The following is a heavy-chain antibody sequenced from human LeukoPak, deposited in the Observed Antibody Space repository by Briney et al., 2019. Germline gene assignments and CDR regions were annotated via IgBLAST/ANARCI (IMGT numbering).Heavy chain of an antibody. D-gene: IGHD5-12*01. CDR1: GGTFSSYA. V-gene: IGHV1-69*04. J-gene: IGHJ4*02. CDR3: ARDGWGKMATINVGY. Sequence: ASVKVSCTASGGTFSSYAISWVRQAPGQGLEWMGRIIPILGIANYAQKFQGRVTITADKSTSTAYMELSSLRSEDTAVYYCARDGWGKMATINVGYWGQGTLVTVSS. CDR2: IIPILGIA.